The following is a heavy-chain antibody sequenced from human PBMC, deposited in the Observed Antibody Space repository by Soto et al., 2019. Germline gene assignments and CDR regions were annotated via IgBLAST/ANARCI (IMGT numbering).Heavy chain of an antibody. CDR1: GFTFSSYS. CDR3: AKDRPVAGTSPNYFDY. CDR2: ISYDGSNK. V-gene: IGHV3-30*18. J-gene: IGHJ4*02. Sequence: GGSLRLSCAASGFTFSSYSMNWVRQAPGKGLEWVAVISYDGSNKYYADSVKGRFTISRDNSKNTLYLQMNSLRAEDTAVYYCAKDRPVAGTSPNYFDYWGQGTLVTVSS. D-gene: IGHD6-19*01.